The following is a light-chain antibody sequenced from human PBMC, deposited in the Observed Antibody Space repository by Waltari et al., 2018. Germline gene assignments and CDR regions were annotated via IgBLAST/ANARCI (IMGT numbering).Light chain of an antibody. CDR3: QQYYITPPVA. CDR2: AAS. J-gene: IGKJ3*01. Sequence: DIQMTQSPSSLSASVGDRVTITCRASLDIINSLAWYQQKPGKAPKLLLSAASRLESGVPPRFSGSGSGTDYTLTISSLQPEDFATYYCQQYYITPPVAFGPGTKVYIK. V-gene: IGKV1-NL1*01. CDR1: LDIINS.